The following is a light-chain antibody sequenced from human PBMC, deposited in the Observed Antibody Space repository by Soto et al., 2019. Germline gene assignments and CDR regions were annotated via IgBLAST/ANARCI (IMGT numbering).Light chain of an antibody. V-gene: IGLV2-8*01. Sequence: QSALTQPPSASGSPGQSVTISCTGTSSDVGAYKYVSWYQQYPGKAPKLMIYEVTKRPSGVPDPFSGSKSGNTASLTVSGLQAEDEADYYCTSYVGNAIWVFGGGTKLTVL. CDR2: EVT. CDR3: TSYVGNAIWV. J-gene: IGLJ3*02. CDR1: SSDVGAYKY.